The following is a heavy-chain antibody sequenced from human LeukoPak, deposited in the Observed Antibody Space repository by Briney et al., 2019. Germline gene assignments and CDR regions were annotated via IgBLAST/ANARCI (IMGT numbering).Heavy chain of an antibody. J-gene: IGHJ4*02. CDR3: AKTVPFESNAWRQTFDF. CDR2: INHSGST. Sequence: SETLSLTCAVYGGSFSGYYWSWIRQPPGKGLEWIGEINHSGSTNYNPSLKSRVTMSLDTSKTQFSLELTSVTAADTAVYFCAKTVPFESNAWRQTFDFWGQGTLVTVSS. D-gene: IGHD3-16*01. CDR1: GGSFSGYY. V-gene: IGHV4-34*01.